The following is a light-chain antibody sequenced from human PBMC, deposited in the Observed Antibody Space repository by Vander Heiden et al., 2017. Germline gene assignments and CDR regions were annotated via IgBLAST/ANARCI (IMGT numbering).Light chain of an antibody. CDR3: SSYTSSNTLV. V-gene: IGLV2-14*03. CDR1: SSDVGAYNY. J-gene: IGLJ1*01. Sequence: QSALPHPPSVSGSPGQAITIDCTGTSSDVGAYNYVSWYQQHPGKAPKLIIYDVTNRPSGVSNRFSGSKSGNTASLTTSGLQAEDEADYYCSSYTSSNTLVFGTGTKVTVL. CDR2: DVT.